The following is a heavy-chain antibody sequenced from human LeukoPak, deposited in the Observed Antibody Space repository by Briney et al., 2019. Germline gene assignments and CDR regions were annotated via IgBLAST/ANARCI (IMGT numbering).Heavy chain of an antibody. CDR3: ARDEAYGDYGD. Sequence: GGSLRLSCAASGFTFSSYSMNWVRQAPGKGLEWVSSISSSSSYIYCADSVKGRFTISRDNAKNSLYLQMNSLRAEDTAVYYCARDEAYGDYGDWGQGTLVTVSS. CDR2: ISSSSSYI. V-gene: IGHV3-21*01. D-gene: IGHD4-17*01. CDR1: GFTFSSYS. J-gene: IGHJ4*02.